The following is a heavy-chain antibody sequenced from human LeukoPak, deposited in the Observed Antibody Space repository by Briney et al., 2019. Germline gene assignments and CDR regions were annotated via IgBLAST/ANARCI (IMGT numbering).Heavy chain of an antibody. Sequence: GGSLRLSCAASGFTVSSNYMSWVRQAPRKGMEWVSVIYSGGSTYYADSVKGRFTISRDNSKNTLYLQMNSLRAEDTAVYYCASHSPYGDYVGYWGQGTLVTVSS. CDR3: ASHSPYGDYVGY. J-gene: IGHJ4*02. CDR2: IYSGGST. D-gene: IGHD4-17*01. CDR1: GFTVSSNY. V-gene: IGHV3-53*01.